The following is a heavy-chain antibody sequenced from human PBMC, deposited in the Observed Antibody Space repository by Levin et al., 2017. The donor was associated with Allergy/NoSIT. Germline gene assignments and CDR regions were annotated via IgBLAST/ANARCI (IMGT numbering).Heavy chain of an antibody. Sequence: PGGSLRLSCAASGFTFDDYAMHWVRQAPGKGLEWVSGISWNSGSICYADSVKGRFTISRDNAKNSLYLQMNSLRAEDTALYYCAKTKAGTLYWYFDLWGRGTLVTVSS. D-gene: IGHD6-13*01. CDR2: ISWNSGSI. V-gene: IGHV3-9*01. CDR1: GFTFDDYA. CDR3: AKTKAGTLYWYFDL. J-gene: IGHJ2*01.